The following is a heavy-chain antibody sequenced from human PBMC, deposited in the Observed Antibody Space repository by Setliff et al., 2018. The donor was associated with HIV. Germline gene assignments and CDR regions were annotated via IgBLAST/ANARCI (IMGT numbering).Heavy chain of an antibody. D-gene: IGHD3-16*01. V-gene: IGHV3-23*01. J-gene: IGHJ4*02. CDR2: ISSSGGTT. CDR3: AKVPTWGSADY. Sequence: GGSLRLSCAASGFTFSTYAMTWVRQAPGKGLEWVSSISSSGGTTYFADSVKGRFTISRDNSKNTLYLQMNSLRAEDTALYFCAKVPTWGSADYWGQGTLVTVSS. CDR1: GFTFSTYA.